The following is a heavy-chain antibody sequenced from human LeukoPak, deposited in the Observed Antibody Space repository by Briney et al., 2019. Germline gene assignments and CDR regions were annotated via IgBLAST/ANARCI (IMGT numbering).Heavy chain of an antibody. Sequence: GASLRLSCAASGFTFSSYAMNWVRQAPGKGLEWVSGISESSGNTYYADSVKGRFTISRDNSKDTLYLQMNSLRAEDTAIYYCAKGLIPGRLRCGVDVWGLGTTVTVSS. J-gene: IGHJ6*02. CDR3: AKGLIPGRLRCGVDV. CDR2: ISESSGNT. V-gene: IGHV3-23*01. CDR1: GFTFSSYA. D-gene: IGHD6-25*01.